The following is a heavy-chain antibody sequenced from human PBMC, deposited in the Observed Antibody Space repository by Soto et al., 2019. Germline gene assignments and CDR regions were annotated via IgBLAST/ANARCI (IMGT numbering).Heavy chain of an antibody. V-gene: IGHV3-9*01. D-gene: IGHD3-22*01. Sequence: EVQLVESGGGLVQPGRSLRLSCAASGFTFDDYAMHWVRQAPGKGLEWVSGISWNSGSIGYADSVKGRFTISRDNAKNSLYLQMNSLRAEDTALYYCAKDSLYYYDSSGYYFGGMDVWGQGTTVTVSS. CDR1: GFTFDDYA. J-gene: IGHJ6*02. CDR2: ISWNSGSI. CDR3: AKDSLYYYDSSGYYFGGMDV.